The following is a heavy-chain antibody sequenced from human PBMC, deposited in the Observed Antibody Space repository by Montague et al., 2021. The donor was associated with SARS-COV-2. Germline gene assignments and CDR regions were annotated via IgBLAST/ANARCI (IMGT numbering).Heavy chain of an antibody. CDR2: VYYSGRS. V-gene: IGHV4-59*01. CDR1: GDSISTGS. J-gene: IGHJ4*02. D-gene: IGHD3-10*01. Sequence: SETLSLTCTVSGDSISTGSWAWIRQPPGKGLEWIGYVYYSGRSSYNSSLKSRVTISVDTSKNQVSLNLRSVTAADTAVYYCARSLDPSGTYYLPYWGQGTLVTVSS. CDR3: ARSLDPSGTYYLPY.